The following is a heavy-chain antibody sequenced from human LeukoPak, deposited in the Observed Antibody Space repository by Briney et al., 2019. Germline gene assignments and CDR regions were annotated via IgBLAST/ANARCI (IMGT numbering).Heavy chain of an antibody. V-gene: IGHV4-39*01. D-gene: IGHD2-15*01. CDR1: GGSISSSSYY. CDR2: IYYSGST. Sequence: SETLSLTCTASGGSISSSSYYWGWIRQPPGKGLEWIGNIYYSGSTYYNPSLKSRVTISVDTSKNQFSLKLSSVTAADTAVYYCARQGRYCSGGSCYSRNYYYMDVWGKGTTVTISS. CDR3: ARQGRYCSGGSCYSRNYYYMDV. J-gene: IGHJ6*03.